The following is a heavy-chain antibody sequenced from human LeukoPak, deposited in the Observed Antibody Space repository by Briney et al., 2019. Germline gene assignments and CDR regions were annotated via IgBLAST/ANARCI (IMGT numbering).Heavy chain of an antibody. J-gene: IGHJ4*02. CDR3: AKGRVWFGELLPPFDY. CDR1: GFTFSSYW. CDR2: IKQDGSEK. V-gene: IGHV3-7*01. Sequence: GGSLRLSCAASGFTFSSYWMSWVRQAPGKGLEWVANIKQDGSEKYYADSVKGRFTISRDNSKNTLYLQMNSLRAEDTAVYYCAKGRVWFGELLPPFDYWGQGTLVTVSS. D-gene: IGHD3-10*01.